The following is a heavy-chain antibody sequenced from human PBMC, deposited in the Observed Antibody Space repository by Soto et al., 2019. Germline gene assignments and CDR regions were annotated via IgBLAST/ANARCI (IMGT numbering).Heavy chain of an antibody. J-gene: IGHJ4*02. CDR1: GGSISSSSYY. CDR2: IYYSGST. D-gene: IGHD6-6*01. V-gene: IGHV4-39*01. Sequence: QLQLQESGPGLVKPSETLSLTCTVSGGSISSSSYYWGWIRQPPGKGLEWIGSIYYSGSTYYNPSLKSRVTISVDTSKNQFSLKLSSVTAADTAVYYCARHSLAARPPGAPDYWGQGTLVTVSS. CDR3: ARHSLAARPPGAPDY.